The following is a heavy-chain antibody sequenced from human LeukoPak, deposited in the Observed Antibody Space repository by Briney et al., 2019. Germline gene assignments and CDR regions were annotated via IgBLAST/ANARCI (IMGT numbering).Heavy chain of an antibody. D-gene: IGHD3-22*01. Sequence: PSVNVSCKASGYTFTAYYIHWVRQAPGQGLEWVGWINPNSGGTNYAQKFQGRVTMTRDTSISTAYMELSRLRSDDTAVYFCARRCDTSSDYTYYFDYWGQGTLVTVSS. CDR2: INPNSGGT. V-gene: IGHV1-2*02. CDR3: ARRCDTSSDYTYYFDY. J-gene: IGHJ4*02. CDR1: GYTFTAYY.